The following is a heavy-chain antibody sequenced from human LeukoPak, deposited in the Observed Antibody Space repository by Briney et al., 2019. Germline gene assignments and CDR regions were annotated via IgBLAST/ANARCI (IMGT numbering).Heavy chain of an antibody. V-gene: IGHV3-23*01. CDR2: ISPSTNGK. CDR1: GFTFSNYD. J-gene: IGHJ3*02. CDR3: AKVLTRWAFDI. D-gene: IGHD3-16*01. Sequence: GGSLRLSCAASGFTFSNYDMSWVRQAPGKGLEWVSSISPSTNGKTYADSVKGRFTISTDNAKNTLYLQMDSLRAEDTAIYYCAKVLTRWAFDIWGQGTMVTVSS.